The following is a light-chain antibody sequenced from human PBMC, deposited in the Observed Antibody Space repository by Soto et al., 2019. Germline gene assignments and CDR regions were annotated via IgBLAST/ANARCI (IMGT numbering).Light chain of an antibody. J-gene: IGLJ2*01. CDR2: EVS. CDR1: SSDVGGYNY. V-gene: IGLV2-14*01. Sequence: QSALTQPASVSGTPGQSITISCTGTSSDVGGYNYVSWYQQPPGKAPKLMIYEVSKRPSGVSNRFSGSKSGNTASLTISGLQSEDEADYYCSSYTNSSTLVVFGGGTKLTVL. CDR3: SSYTNSSTLVV.